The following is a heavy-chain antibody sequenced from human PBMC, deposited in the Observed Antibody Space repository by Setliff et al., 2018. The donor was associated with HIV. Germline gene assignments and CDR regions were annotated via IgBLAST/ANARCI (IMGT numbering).Heavy chain of an antibody. CDR1: GYTFTDYY. Sequence: ASVKVSCKVSGYTFTDYYMHWVQQAPGKGLEWMGLVDPEDGETIYAEKFQGRVTITADKSTSTAYMELSSLRSEDTAVYYCASQITMGLNWFDPWGQGTLVTSPQ. D-gene: IGHD3-10*01. CDR2: VDPEDGET. V-gene: IGHV1-69-2*01. J-gene: IGHJ5*02. CDR3: ASQITMGLNWFDP.